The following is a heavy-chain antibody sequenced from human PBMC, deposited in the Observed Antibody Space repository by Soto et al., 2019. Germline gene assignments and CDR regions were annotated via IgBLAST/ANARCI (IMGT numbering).Heavy chain of an antibody. D-gene: IGHD2-2*01. Sequence: SGPTLVNPTQTLTLTCTFSGFSLSTSGVGVGWIRQPPGKALEWLALIYWDDDKRYSPSLKSRLTITKDTSKNQVVLTMTNMDPVDTAPYYCAPSHWLAVPAAIRFHWFDPWGQGTLVTVSS. V-gene: IGHV2-5*02. J-gene: IGHJ5*02. CDR2: IYWDDDK. CDR3: APSHWLAVPAAIRFHWFDP. CDR1: GFSLSTSGVG.